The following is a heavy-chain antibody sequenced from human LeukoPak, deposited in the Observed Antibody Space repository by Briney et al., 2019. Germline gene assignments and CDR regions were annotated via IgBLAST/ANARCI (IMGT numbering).Heavy chain of an antibody. CDR1: GFPFDDYV. V-gene: IGHV3-20*04. D-gene: IGHD1-26*01. J-gene: IGHJ4*02. CDR2: IYWNGGST. Sequence: GGSLRLSCAASGFPFDDYVVSWVRQPPGKGLEWVSGIYWNGGSTGYADSVKGRFTISRDNAKNSLYLQMNSLRAEDTALYYCARKASGSYFFDYWGQGTLVTVSS. CDR3: ARKASGSYFFDY.